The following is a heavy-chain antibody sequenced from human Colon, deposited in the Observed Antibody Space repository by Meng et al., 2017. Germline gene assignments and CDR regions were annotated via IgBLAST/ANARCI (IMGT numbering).Heavy chain of an antibody. CDR1: GFSFSDYY. J-gene: IGHJ2*01. CDR3: ARDRGKTTMISGYFNL. D-gene: IGHD3-22*01. Sequence: GGSLRLSCTASGFSFSDYYMNWIRQAPGKGLEWVSYMSSSDSTKYYADSVKGRFTISRDNARNLLYLQMNSLRAEDTAVYYCARDRGKTTMISGYFNLWGRGTLVTVSS. CDR2: MSSSDSTK. V-gene: IGHV3-11*01.